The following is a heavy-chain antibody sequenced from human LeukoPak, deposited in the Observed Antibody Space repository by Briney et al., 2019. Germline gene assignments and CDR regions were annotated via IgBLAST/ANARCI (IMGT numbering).Heavy chain of an antibody. D-gene: IGHD4-11*01. Sequence: SETLSLTCAVYGGSFSGYYWSWIRQPPGKGLEWIGEINHSGSTNYNPSLKSRVTISVGTSKNQFSLKLSSVTAADTAVYYCARGNYSNLIYYYYCGMDVWGQGTTVTVSS. V-gene: IGHV4-34*01. J-gene: IGHJ6*02. CDR3: ARGNYSNLIYYYYCGMDV. CDR1: GGSFSGYY. CDR2: INHSGST.